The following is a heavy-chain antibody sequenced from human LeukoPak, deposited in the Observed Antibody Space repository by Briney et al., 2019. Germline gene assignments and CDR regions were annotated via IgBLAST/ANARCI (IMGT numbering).Heavy chain of an antibody. J-gene: IGHJ4*02. D-gene: IGHD3-10*01. CDR1: GGSISSGGYS. Sequence: SETLSLTCAVSGGSISSGGYSWSWIRQPPGEGLEWIGYIYHSGSTYYNPSLKRRVTISVDRSKNQFSLKLSSVIAADTAVYYCARGSRVRGVITNFDYWGQGTLVTVSS. V-gene: IGHV4-30-2*01. CDR2: IYHSGST. CDR3: ARGSRVRGVITNFDY.